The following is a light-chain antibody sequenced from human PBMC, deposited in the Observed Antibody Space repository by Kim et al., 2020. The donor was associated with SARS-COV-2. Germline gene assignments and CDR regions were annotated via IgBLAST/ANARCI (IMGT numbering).Light chain of an antibody. CDR1: QSLLHSDGKIS. J-gene: IGKJ2*03. V-gene: IGKV2D-29*01. CDR2: EVS. CDR3: MQGLQRLYS. Sequence: QPAPNSGKSSQSLLHSDGKISLYWYLQKPGQPPQLLIYEVSKRFSGVPERFSGSGSGTDFTLKISRVEAEDVGLYYCMQGLQRLYSFGQGTKLEI.